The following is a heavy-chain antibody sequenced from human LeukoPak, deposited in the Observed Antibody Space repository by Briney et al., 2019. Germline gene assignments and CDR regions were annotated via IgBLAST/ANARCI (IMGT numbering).Heavy chain of an antibody. CDR1: GGSFSGYY. V-gene: IGHV4-34*01. CDR2: INHSGST. CDR3: ARKVAGYCSSTSCYPWFDP. Sequence: SETLSLTCAVCGGSFSGYYWSWIRQPPGKGLEWIGEINHSGSTNYNPSLKGRVTISVDTSKNQFSLKLSSVTAADTAVYYCARKVAGYCSSTSCYPWFDPWGQGTLVTVSS. D-gene: IGHD2-2*01. J-gene: IGHJ5*02.